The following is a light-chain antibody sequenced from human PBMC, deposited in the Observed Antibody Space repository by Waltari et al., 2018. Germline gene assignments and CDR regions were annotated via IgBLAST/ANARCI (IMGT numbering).Light chain of an antibody. CDR1: QDISNY. CDR3: QKYGSAPGT. J-gene: IGKJ1*01. V-gene: IGKV1-27*01. CDR2: AAS. Sequence: IQMTQSPRSLSASVGDRVTMSCRASQDISNYVAWYQQKPGKVPKIVIYAASTLQSGVPSRFSGSGYGAEFTLTINNLQPEDVATYYCQKYGSAPGTFGQGTKVEIK.